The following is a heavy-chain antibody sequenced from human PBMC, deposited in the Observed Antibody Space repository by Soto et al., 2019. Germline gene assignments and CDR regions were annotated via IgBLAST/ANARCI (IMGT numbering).Heavy chain of an antibody. J-gene: IGHJ6*02. CDR2: INSDGSTT. D-gene: IGHD2-2*02. CDR1: GFTLSSYW. V-gene: IGHV3-74*01. CDR3: ASRYIPYPNGMDV. Sequence: EVQLVESGGGLVQPGGSLRLSCAASGFTLSSYWMHWVRQAPGKGLVWVSRINSDGSTTIYADSVKGRFTISRDNAKNTLYLQMNGLRAEDTAVYYCASRYIPYPNGMDVWGQGTTVTVSS.